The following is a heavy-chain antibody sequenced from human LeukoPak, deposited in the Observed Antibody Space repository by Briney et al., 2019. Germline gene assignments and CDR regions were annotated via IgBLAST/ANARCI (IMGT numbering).Heavy chain of an antibody. CDR1: GFTFSSYG. D-gene: IGHD2-21*02. J-gene: IGHJ4*02. V-gene: IGHV3-23*01. CDR3: ARDGSRGNLVTAPDY. Sequence: GGSLRLSCAASGFTFSSYGMSWVRQAPGKGLEWVSAISGSGGSTYYADSVKGRFTISRDNSKNTLYLQMNSLRAEDTAIYYCARDGSRGNLVTAPDYWGQGTLVTVSS. CDR2: ISGSGGST.